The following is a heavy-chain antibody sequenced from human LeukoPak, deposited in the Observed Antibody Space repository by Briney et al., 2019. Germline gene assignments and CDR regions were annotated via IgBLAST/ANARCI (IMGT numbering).Heavy chain of an antibody. CDR3: AKRPHIVVVPAAPLDY. V-gene: IGHV3-66*01. Sequence: GGSLRLSCAASGFTVSSNYMSWVRQAPGKGLEWVSVIYSGGSTYYADSVKGRFTISRDNSKNTLYLQMNSLRAEDTAVYYCAKRPHIVVVPAAPLDYWGQGTLVTVSS. CDR2: IYSGGST. CDR1: GFTVSSNY. D-gene: IGHD2-2*01. J-gene: IGHJ4*02.